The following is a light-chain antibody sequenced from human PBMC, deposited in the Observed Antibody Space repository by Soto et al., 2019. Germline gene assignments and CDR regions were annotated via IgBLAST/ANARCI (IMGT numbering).Light chain of an antibody. CDR3: QQYSHWPPET. CDR1: QSVSSN. Sequence: EIVMTQSPATLSVSPGERATLSCRASQSVSSNLAWYQQKPGQGPRLLISGASTRATGIPARFSASGSGTEFTLTIRSLQSEDFAIYYCQQYSHWPPETFGQGTKVDIK. CDR2: GAS. V-gene: IGKV3-15*01. J-gene: IGKJ1*01.